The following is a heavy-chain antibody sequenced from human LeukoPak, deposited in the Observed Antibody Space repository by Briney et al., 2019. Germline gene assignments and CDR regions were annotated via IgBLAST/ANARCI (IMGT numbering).Heavy chain of an antibody. V-gene: IGHV3-33*01. CDR2: IWDDGNNK. J-gene: IGHJ5*02. CDR3: ARDSYQDYYGRFDP. D-gene: IGHD3-10*01. CDR1: GFIFRNHG. Sequence: GGSLRLSCAASGFIFRNHGMHWVRQAPGKRLEWVAVIWDDGNNKRYANSVNGRFTISRDNSENTLYLQMNGLTAEDTAMYYCARDSYQDYYGRFDPWGQGTLVIVSS.